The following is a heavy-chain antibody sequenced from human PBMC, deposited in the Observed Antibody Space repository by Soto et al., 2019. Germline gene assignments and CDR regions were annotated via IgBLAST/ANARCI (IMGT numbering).Heavy chain of an antibody. V-gene: IGHV4-59*08. CDR3: ARLVTVGATRWFDP. Sequence: PSETLSLTCTVSGGSISSYYWSWIRQPPGKGLEWIGYIYYSGSTNYNPSLKSRVTISVDTSKNQFSLKLSSVTAADTAVYYCARLVTVGATRWFDPWGQGTLVTVSS. J-gene: IGHJ5*02. CDR2: IYYSGST. D-gene: IGHD1-26*01. CDR1: GGSISSYY.